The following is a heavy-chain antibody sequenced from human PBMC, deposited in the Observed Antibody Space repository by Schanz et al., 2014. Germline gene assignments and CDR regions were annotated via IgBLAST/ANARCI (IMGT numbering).Heavy chain of an antibody. CDR2: IKQHGNEK. CDR3: ARDGSYGMDV. Sequence: EVQLVESGGGLAQPGRSLRLSCAASGFTFSSYWMSWVRQAPGKGLEWVANIKQHGNEKYYVDSVKGRFTISRDNAKISLYMQMNSLRVEDTAVYYGARDGSYGMDVWGQGTTVTVSS. D-gene: IGHD3-10*01. J-gene: IGHJ6*02. CDR1: GFTFSSYW. V-gene: IGHV3-7*04.